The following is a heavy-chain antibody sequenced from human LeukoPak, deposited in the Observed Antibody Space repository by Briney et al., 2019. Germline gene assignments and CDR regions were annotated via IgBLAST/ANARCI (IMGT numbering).Heavy chain of an antibody. V-gene: IGHV1-69*05. CDR1: GGTFSSYA. CDR2: IIPIFGTA. D-gene: IGHD6-13*01. CDR3: ARAGKEIVDGRSWYRRAFDI. Sequence: SVKVSCKASGGTFSSYAISWVRQAPGQGLEWMGGIIPIFGTANYAQKFQGRVTITTDESTSTAYMELSSLRSEDTAVYYCARAGKEIVDGRSWYRRAFDIWGQGTMVTVSS. J-gene: IGHJ3*02.